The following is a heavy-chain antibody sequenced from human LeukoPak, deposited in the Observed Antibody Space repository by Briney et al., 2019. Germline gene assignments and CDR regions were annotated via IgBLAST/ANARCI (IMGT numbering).Heavy chain of an antibody. V-gene: IGHV1-24*01. D-gene: IGHD1-26*01. CDR1: GYTLNELS. CDR3: ATSRVGDTGSLDY. CDR2: FEPEDAKT. Sequence: ASENVSCKVSGYTLNELSIHWVRQSPGTGLEWTGGFEPEDAKTFYALRLQARITMTDDTSTNAGYMNLSSLRSEDTAIYYCATSRVGDTGSLDYWGQGRLGTVSS. J-gene: IGHJ4*02.